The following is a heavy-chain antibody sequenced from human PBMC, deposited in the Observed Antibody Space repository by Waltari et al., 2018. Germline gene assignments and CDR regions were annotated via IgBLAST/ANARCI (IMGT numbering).Heavy chain of an antibody. V-gene: IGHV3-30*02. CDR2: IREDGSSE. Sequence: QVQLVESGGGVVQPGGSLRLSCAASGFPFSRYGMPWFRPTPGKGLEWVAFIREDGSSEYYIESVKGRFTISGDNSKKTLYWQRNSLRTEDTAVYYCAKDYCRTDNCYSHLDYWGQGTLVTVSS. D-gene: IGHD2-15*01. CDR3: AKDYCRTDNCYSHLDY. J-gene: IGHJ4*02. CDR1: GFPFSRYG.